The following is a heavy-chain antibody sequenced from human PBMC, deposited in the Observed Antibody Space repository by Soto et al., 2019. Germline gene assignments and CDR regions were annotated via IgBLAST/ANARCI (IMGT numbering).Heavy chain of an antibody. CDR1: GFTFSSYA. Sequence: PGGSLRLSCAASGFTFSSYAMSWVRQAPGXGLXXVXAIXXSXXXTYYADSVKGRFTISRDNSTNTLYLQMNSLRAEDTAVYYCAKDRPKLWYFDLWGPGTLV. J-gene: IGHJ2*01. CDR2: IXXSXXXT. V-gene: IGHV3-23*01. CDR3: AKDRPKLWYFDL.